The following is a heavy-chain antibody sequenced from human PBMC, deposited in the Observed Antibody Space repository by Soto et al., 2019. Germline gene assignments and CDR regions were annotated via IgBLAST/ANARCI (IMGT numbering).Heavy chain of an antibody. Sequence: GGSVRLSCVASGLPFTNYAMTWVRQAPGKGLEWVSAISGPGGTTYYADSVKGRFTISRDNSKNTLNLQMNSLRAEDTAVYYCARERGGAITFEGVIVNDAFDIWGQGTMVTVS. CDR2: ISGPGGTT. D-gene: IGHD3-16*02. CDR1: GLPFTNYA. CDR3: ARERGGAITFEGVIVNDAFDI. V-gene: IGHV3-23*01. J-gene: IGHJ3*02.